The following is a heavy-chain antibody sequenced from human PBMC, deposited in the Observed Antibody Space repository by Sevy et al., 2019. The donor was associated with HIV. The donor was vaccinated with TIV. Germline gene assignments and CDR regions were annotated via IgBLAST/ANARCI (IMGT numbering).Heavy chain of an antibody. Sequence: GGSLRLSCAASGFTFSSYGMHWVRQTPGKGLEWVAVIWYDGNNKFYADSVKGRFTISRDNSKNTLYLQMNSLRAEDTAVYYCARDISPPVMVTMVRGALSYYFDYWGQGTLVTVSS. V-gene: IGHV3-33*01. D-gene: IGHD3-10*01. CDR2: IWYDGNNK. CDR1: GFTFSSYG. J-gene: IGHJ4*02. CDR3: ARDISPPVMVTMVRGALSYYFDY.